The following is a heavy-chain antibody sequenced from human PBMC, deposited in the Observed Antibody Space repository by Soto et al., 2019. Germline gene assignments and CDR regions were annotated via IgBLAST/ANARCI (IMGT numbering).Heavy chain of an antibody. CDR2: ISSSSSYI. V-gene: IGHV3-21*01. CDR3: ARSTIHPMYSSRGAYDY. J-gene: IGHJ4*02. Sequence: PGGSLKLSSAASGFSFSSYSMNWVRQAPGKGLEWVSSISSSSSYIYYADSVKGRFTISRDNAKNSLYLQMNSLRAEDTAVYYCARSTIHPMYSSRGAYDYWGQGTLVTVSS. CDR1: GFSFSSYS. D-gene: IGHD6-13*01.